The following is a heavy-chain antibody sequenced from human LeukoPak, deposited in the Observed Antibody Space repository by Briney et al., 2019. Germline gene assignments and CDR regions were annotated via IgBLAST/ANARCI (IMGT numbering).Heavy chain of an antibody. D-gene: IGHD5-24*01. V-gene: IGHV3-48*01. J-gene: IGHJ4*02. CDR3: AGDYKYAFDN. CDR2: IGIDSGNT. Sequence: GGSLRLPCAASGFTFSDYSMNWVRQAPGKGLEWISYIGIDSGNTNYADSVKGRFTISGDKAKNSLYLQMNSLRVEDTAVYYCAGDYKYAFDNWGQGTLVTVSS. CDR1: GFTFSDYS.